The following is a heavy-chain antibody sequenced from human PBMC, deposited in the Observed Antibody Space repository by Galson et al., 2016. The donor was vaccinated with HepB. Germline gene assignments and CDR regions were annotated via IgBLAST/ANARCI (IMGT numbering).Heavy chain of an antibody. CDR2: IYYSGST. V-gene: IGHV4-39*01. J-gene: IGHJ6*03. CDR1: GGSVSSTNYY. CDR3: ATGISVAGKYYYYYMDV. D-gene: IGHD6-19*01. Sequence: ETLSLTCIVSGGSVSSTNYYWGWIRQPPGRGLEWIGSIYYSGSTYYNPSLESRVTISVDASKNQFSLRLSSVTAADTAVYYCATGISVAGKYYYYYMDVWGKGTPVTVSS.